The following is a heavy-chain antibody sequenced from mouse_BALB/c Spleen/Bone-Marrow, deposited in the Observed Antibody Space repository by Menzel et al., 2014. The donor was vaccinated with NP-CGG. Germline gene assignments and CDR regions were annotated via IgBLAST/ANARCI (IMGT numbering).Heavy chain of an antibody. Sequence: EVQLQQSGAELVKPGASVKLSCTASGFNIKDTYMHWVKQRPEQGLEWIGRIDPANGNTKYDPKFQGKATITADTSSNTAYLQLSSLTSEDTAVYCCASYRSAWYYDVWGAGTTVTVTS. V-gene: IGHV14-3*02. CDR1: GFNIKDTY. CDR2: IDPANGNT. CDR3: ASYRSAWYYDV. J-gene: IGHJ1*01. D-gene: IGHD2-14*01.